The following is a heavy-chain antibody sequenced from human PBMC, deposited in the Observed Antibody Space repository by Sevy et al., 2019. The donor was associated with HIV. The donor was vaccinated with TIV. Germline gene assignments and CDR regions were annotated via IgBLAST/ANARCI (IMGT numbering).Heavy chain of an antibody. J-gene: IGHJ5*02. D-gene: IGHD3-9*01. V-gene: IGHV3-23*01. CDR1: GFTFSSYA. CDR2: ISGNGADT. CDR3: ASFIIWTIRDWFDP. Sequence: GGSLRLSCAASGFTFSSYAMSWVRQAPGKGLEWVSAISGNGADTYYADSVKGRFTISRDNSKNTLYLQINSLRAEDTGVYYCASFIIWTIRDWFDPWGQGTLVTVSS.